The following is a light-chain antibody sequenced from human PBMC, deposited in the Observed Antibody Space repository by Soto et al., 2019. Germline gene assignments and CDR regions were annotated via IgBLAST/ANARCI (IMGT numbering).Light chain of an antibody. J-gene: IGLJ2*01. CDR2: EVS. CDR3: SSYTSSTTVV. V-gene: IGLV2-14*01. CDR1: SSDIGGYDS. Sequence: QSALTQPASVSGSPGQSITISCTGTSSDIGGYDSVSWYQQHPGKAPKLMIYEVSHRPSGVSNRLSGSKSGNTASLTISALQAEDEADYYCSSYTSSTTVVFGGGTQLTVL.